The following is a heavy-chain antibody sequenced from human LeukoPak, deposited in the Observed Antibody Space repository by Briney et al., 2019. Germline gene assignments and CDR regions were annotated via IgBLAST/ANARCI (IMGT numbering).Heavy chain of an antibody. V-gene: IGHV3-48*03. Sequence: GGSLRLSCAASGITFSSYEMNWVRQAPGKGLEWVSYISSSGRTKYYADSVKGRFTISRDNVKNSLYLQMNSLRAEDTAVYYCARVDLYYGSGSYYPPDYWGQGTLVTVSS. D-gene: IGHD3-10*01. CDR1: GITFSSYE. CDR3: ARVDLYYGSGSYYPPDY. J-gene: IGHJ4*02. CDR2: ISSSGRTK.